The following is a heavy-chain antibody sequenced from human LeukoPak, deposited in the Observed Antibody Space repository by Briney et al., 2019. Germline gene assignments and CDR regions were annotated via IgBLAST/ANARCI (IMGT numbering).Heavy chain of an antibody. CDR3: ARDEHGSGSYYNFDY. CDR1: GFTFSTYG. CDR2: ISSGSVYI. V-gene: IGHV3-21*01. Sequence: EGSLRLSCAASGFTFSTYGMNWVRQAPGKGLEWVSSISSGSVYIYYADSVKGRFTISRDNAKSSLYLQMNSLRAEDTAVYYCARDEHGSGSYYNFDYWGQGTLVTVSS. J-gene: IGHJ4*02. D-gene: IGHD3-10*01.